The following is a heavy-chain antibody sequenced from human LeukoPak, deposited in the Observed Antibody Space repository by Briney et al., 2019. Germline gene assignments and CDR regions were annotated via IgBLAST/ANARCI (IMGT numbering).Heavy chain of an antibody. D-gene: IGHD3-22*01. V-gene: IGHV4-34*01. J-gene: IGHJ4*02. CDR2: VNHTGST. Sequence: SETLSLTCAVYGGSFSDYYWSWIRQPPGKGLEWIGEVNHTGSTNYNPSLKSRVTISVDTSKNQFSLKLSSVTAADTAVYYCASADSSGYYSVAYWGQGTLVTVSS. CDR3: ASADSSGYYSVAY. CDR1: GGSFSDYY.